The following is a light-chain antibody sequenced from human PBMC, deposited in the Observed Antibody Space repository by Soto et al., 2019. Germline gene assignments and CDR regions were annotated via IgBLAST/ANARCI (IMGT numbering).Light chain of an antibody. V-gene: IGLV2-23*01. CDR1: SNDVGSYNV. CDR2: EGT. J-gene: IGLJ1*01. Sequence: QFALTQPASVSGSPGQSITISCTGISNDVGSYNVVSWYQQHPGKAPKLLIYEGTQRPSGISFRFSASRYGNTASLTISGLQTEDEADYHCCSYAGTYVFGSGTKLTVL. CDR3: CSYAGTYV.